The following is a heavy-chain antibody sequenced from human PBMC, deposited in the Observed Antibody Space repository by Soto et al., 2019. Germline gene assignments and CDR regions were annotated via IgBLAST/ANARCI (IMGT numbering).Heavy chain of an antibody. CDR1: GGTFSSYT. CDR2: IIPILGIA. D-gene: IGHD3-10*01. Sequence: QVQLVQPGAEVKKPGSSVKVSCKASGGTFSSYTISWVRQAPGQGLEWMGRIIPILGIANYAQKFQGRVTITADKSTSTAYMELSSLRSEDTAVYYCASLMSSGYYYGMDVCGQGATVTVSS. V-gene: IGHV1-69*02. J-gene: IGHJ6*02. CDR3: ASLMSSGYYYGMDV.